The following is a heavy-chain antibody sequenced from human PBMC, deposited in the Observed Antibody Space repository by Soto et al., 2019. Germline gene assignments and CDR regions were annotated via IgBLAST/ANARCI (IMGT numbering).Heavy chain of an antibody. Sequence: EEQLVESGGGLVKPGGSLRLSCVAPGFSLSSYTMSWVRQAPGKGLEWVSSIGISIGYIYYAESVTGRFTISRDNAQNSLFLEMNSLRAADTALYFCGRNVLAVTEDAVDVWGQGTMVTVSS. V-gene: IGHV3-21*01. J-gene: IGHJ3*01. CDR2: IGISIGYI. CDR3: GRNVLAVTEDAVDV. CDR1: GFSLSSYT. D-gene: IGHD4-4*01.